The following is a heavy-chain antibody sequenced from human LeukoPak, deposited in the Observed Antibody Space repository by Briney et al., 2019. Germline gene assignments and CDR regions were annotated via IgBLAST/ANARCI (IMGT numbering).Heavy chain of an antibody. Sequence: SETLSLTCTVSGGSISSSSYYWSWIRQPPGKGLEWIGEINHSGSTNYNPSLKSRVTISVDTSKNQFSLKLSSVTAADTAVYYCARYHGFWSGYYGGIGWFDPWGQGTLVTVSS. J-gene: IGHJ5*02. CDR2: INHSGST. CDR3: ARYHGFWSGYYGGIGWFDP. D-gene: IGHD3-3*01. CDR1: GGSISSSSYY. V-gene: IGHV4-39*01.